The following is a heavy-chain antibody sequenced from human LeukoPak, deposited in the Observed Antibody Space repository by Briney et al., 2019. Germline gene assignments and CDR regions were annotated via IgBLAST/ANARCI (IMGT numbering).Heavy chain of an antibody. CDR3: AREGYSSSFPIDNWFDP. Sequence: TGGSLRLSCAASGFTFSSYWMTWVRQAPGKGLEWVANIKQDGSETFYVDSVKGRFTISRDNAKNSLYLQMNSPRDEDTAVYYCAREGYSSSFPIDNWFDPWGQGTLVTVSS. CDR2: IKQDGSET. J-gene: IGHJ5*02. V-gene: IGHV3-7*01. D-gene: IGHD6-6*01. CDR1: GFTFSSYW.